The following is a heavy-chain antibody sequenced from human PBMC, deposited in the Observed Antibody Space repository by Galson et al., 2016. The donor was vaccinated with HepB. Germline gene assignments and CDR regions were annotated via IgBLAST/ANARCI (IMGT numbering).Heavy chain of an antibody. J-gene: IGHJ3*01. CDR2: ISWDGTSA. CDR1: GFTFDDYA. Sequence: LRLSCAASGFTFDDYAMHWVRQAPGKGLEWVSLISWDGTSAYYADSVKGRFTISRDNTKNSLYLQMNSLRAEDTALYYCAKGKLLWFGELPQDDSFDFWGQGTMVTVPS. CDR3: AKGKLLWFGELPQDDSFDF. V-gene: IGHV3-43D*04. D-gene: IGHD3-10*01.